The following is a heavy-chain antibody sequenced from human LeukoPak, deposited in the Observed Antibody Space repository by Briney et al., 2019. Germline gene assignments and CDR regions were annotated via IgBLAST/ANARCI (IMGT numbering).Heavy chain of an antibody. J-gene: IGHJ4*02. CDR3: TTDSQYYDYVWGSSA. V-gene: IGHV3-15*01. CDR1: GFTVSSNY. CDR2: IKSKTDGGTT. Sequence: GGSLRLSCAASGFTVSSNYMSWVRQAPGKGLEWVGRIKSKTDGGTTDYAAPVKGRFTISRDDSKNTLYLQMKSLKTEDTAVYYCTTDSQYYDYVWGSSAWGQGTLVTVSS. D-gene: IGHD3-16*01.